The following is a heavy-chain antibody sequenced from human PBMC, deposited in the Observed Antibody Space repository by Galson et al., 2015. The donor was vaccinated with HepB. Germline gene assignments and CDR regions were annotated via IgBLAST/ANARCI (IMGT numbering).Heavy chain of an antibody. CDR3: ARGIYRNGNIYAYLGY. J-gene: IGHJ4*02. Sequence: RGSLACITVDGYYTTYGLSLKSRSTISRDNAKTTLYLQMHRLRAEDTAVYYCARGIYRNGNIYAYLGYWGQGTL. D-gene: IGHD5-18*01. V-gene: IGHV3-74*03. CDR2: ITVDGYYT.